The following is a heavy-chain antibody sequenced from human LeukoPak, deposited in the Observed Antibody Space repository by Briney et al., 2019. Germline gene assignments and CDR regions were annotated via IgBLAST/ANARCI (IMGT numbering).Heavy chain of an antibody. CDR2: IRYDGSNK. CDR3: AKDVSIFGVVIVNWFDP. CDR1: GFTFSSYG. J-gene: IGHJ5*02. Sequence: GGSLRLSCAASGFTFSSYGMHWVRQAPGKGLEWVAFIRYDGSNKYYADSVKGRFTISRDNSKNTLYLQMNSLRAEDTAVYYCAKDVSIFGVVIVNWFDPWGQGTLVTVSS. V-gene: IGHV3-30*02. D-gene: IGHD3-3*01.